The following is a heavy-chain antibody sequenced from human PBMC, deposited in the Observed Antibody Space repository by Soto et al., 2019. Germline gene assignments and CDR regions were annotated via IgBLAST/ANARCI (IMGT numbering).Heavy chain of an antibody. CDR2: ISYDGSNK. J-gene: IGHJ6*02. V-gene: IGHV3-30-3*01. CDR1: GFTFSSYA. Sequence: GGSLRLSCAASGFTFSSYAMHWVRQAPGKGLEWVAVISYDGSNKYYADSVKGRFTISRDNSKNTLYLQMNSLRAEDTAVYYYARRYSSGWYGDYYYGMDVWGQGTTVTVSS. D-gene: IGHD6-19*01. CDR3: ARRYSSGWYGDYYYGMDV.